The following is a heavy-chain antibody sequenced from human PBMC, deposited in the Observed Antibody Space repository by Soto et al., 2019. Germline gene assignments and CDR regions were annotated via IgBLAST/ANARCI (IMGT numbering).Heavy chain of an antibody. V-gene: IGHV4-31*03. CDR2: IYYSGST. CDR3: ARYGGAYDYVWGSYRRPFDY. J-gene: IGHJ4*02. D-gene: IGHD3-16*02. CDR1: GGSISSGGYY. Sequence: SETLSLTCTVSGGSISSGGYYWSWIRQHPGKGLEWIGYIYYSGSTYYNPSLKSRVTISVDTSKNQFSLKLSSVTAADTAVYYCARYGGAYDYVWGSYRRPFDYWGQGTLVTVSS.